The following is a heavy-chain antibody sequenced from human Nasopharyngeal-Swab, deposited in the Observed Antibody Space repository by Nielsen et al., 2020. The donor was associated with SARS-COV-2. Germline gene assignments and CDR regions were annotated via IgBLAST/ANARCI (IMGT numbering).Heavy chain of an antibody. Sequence: GGSLRLSCAASGFTFSSYGMHWVRQAPGKGPEWVAVIWYDGSNKYYADSVKGRFTISRDNSKNTLYLQMNSLRAEDTAVYYCARDLPLFGSGSPSHQDYWGQGTLVTVSS. J-gene: IGHJ4*02. CDR2: IWYDGSNK. D-gene: IGHD3-10*01. CDR1: GFTFSSYG. CDR3: ARDLPLFGSGSPSHQDY. V-gene: IGHV3-33*01.